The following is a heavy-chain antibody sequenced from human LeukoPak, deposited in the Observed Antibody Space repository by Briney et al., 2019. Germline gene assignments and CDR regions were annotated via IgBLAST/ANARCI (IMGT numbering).Heavy chain of an antibody. D-gene: IGHD6-13*01. V-gene: IGHV3-23*01. CDR1: GFTFGSYA. Sequence: GGSLRLSCAASGFTFGSYAMSWVRQAPGKGLEWVSAISGSGGSTYYADSVKGRFTISRDNSKNTLYLQMNSLRAEDTAVYYCAKDIMADVQLVRSLPFDYWGQGTLVTVSS. CDR3: AKDIMADVQLVRSLPFDY. J-gene: IGHJ4*02. CDR2: ISGSGGST.